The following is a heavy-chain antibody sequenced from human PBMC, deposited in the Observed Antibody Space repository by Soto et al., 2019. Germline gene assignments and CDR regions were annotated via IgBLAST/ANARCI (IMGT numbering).Heavy chain of an antibody. CDR3: AARGYYDSSGPFDY. J-gene: IGHJ4*02. D-gene: IGHD3-22*01. CDR1: GFTFSSYW. CDR2: IKQDGSEK. Sequence: LRLSCAASGFTFSSYWMSWVRQAPGKGLEWVANIKQDGSEKYYVDSVKGRFTISRDNAKNSLYLQMNSLRAEDTAVYYCAARGYYDSSGPFDYWGQGTLVNVSS. V-gene: IGHV3-7*01.